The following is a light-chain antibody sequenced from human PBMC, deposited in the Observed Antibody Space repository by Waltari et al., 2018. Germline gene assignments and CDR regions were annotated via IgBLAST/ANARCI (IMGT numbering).Light chain of an antibody. CDR1: QSIDSN. CDR3: HQSSSLPWT. V-gene: IGKV6-21*02. Sequence: DIVLTQSLDFQSVTPKEKVTITCRASQSIDSNLHWYQQKPNQSPKLLIRYASQSISGVPSRFSGSRSGTDFTLTINGLEAEDAATYFCHQSSSLPWTFGQGTKVEIK. CDR2: YAS. J-gene: IGKJ1*01.